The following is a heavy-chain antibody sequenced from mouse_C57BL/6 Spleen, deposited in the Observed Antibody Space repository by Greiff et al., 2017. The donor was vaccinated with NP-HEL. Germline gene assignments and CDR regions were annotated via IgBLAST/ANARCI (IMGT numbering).Heavy chain of an antibody. CDR1: GYTFTSYW. J-gene: IGHJ3*01. CDR2: IIPSNGGT. D-gene: IGHD1-1*01. V-gene: IGHV1-53*01. CDR3: ARSGYGSRSWFAY. Sequence: QVQLQHPGTELVKPGASVKLSCKASGYTFTSYWMHWVTQRPGQGLEWIGNIIPSNGGTNYNEKFKSKATLTVDKSSSTAYMQLSSLTSEDSAVYCCARSGYGSRSWFAYWGQGTLVTVSA.